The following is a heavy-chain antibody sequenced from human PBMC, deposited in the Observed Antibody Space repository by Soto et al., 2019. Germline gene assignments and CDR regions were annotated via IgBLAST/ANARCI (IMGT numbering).Heavy chain of an antibody. V-gene: IGHV1-69*01. CDR1: GGTFSSYA. CDR3: ASGGRGYSYGRGYYFDY. D-gene: IGHD5-18*01. CDR2: IIPIFGTA. Sequence: QVQLVQSGAEVKKPGSSVKVSCKASGGTFSSYAISWVRQAPGQGLEWMGGIIPIFGTANYAQKFQGRVTITADESTSTAYMELSSLRSEDTAVYYCASGGRGYSYGRGYYFDYLGQGTLVTVSS. J-gene: IGHJ4*02.